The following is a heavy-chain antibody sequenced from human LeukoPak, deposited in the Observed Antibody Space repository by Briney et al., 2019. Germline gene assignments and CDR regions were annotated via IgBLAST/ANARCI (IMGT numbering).Heavy chain of an antibody. J-gene: IGHJ4*02. CDR1: GGSISSGDYY. CDR3: ARGLPRGYSYGYDY. D-gene: IGHD5-18*01. CDR2: IYYSGST. Sequence: SETLSLTCTVSGGSISSGDYYWSWIRQPPGKGLEWIGYIYYSGSTNYNPSLKSRVTISVDTSKNQFSLKLSSVTAADTAVYYCARGLPRGYSYGYDYWGQGTLVTVSS. V-gene: IGHV4-61*08.